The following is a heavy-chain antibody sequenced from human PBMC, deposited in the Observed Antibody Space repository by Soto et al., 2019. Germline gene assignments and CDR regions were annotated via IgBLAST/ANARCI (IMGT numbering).Heavy chain of an antibody. D-gene: IGHD3-22*01. CDR3: PRNGYYYDSSGYYPLDY. J-gene: IGHJ4*02. CDR2: ISSSGSTI. CDR1: GFTFSSYE. V-gene: IGHV3-48*03. Sequence: GGSLRLSXAASGFTFSSYEMNWVRQAPGKGLEWVSYISSSGSTIYYADSVKGRFTISRDNAQNSLYLQMNSLRAEDTAVYYCPRNGYYYDSSGYYPLDYWGQGTLVTVSS.